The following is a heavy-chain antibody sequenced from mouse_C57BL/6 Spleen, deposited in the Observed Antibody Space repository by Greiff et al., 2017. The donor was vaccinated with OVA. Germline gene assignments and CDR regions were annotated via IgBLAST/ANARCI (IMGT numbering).Heavy chain of an antibody. D-gene: IGHD1-1*01. Sequence: VQLQQPGAELVRPGSSVKLSCKASGYTFTSYWMHWVKQRPIQGLEWIGNIDPSDSETHYNQKFKDKATLTVDKSSSTAYMQLSRLTSEDSAVYYCARRTFTTGYCDVWGTGTTVTVSS. V-gene: IGHV1-52*01. CDR1: GYTFTSYW. CDR3: ARRTFTTGYCDV. CDR2: IDPSDSET. J-gene: IGHJ1*03.